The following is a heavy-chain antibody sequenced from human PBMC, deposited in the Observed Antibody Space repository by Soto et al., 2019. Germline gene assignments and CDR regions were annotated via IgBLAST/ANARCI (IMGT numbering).Heavy chain of an antibody. CDR2: ISAYNGNT. CDR1: GYTFTSYG. Sequence: ASVKVSCKASGYTFTSYGISWVRQAPGQGLEWMGWISAYNGNTNYAQKLQGRVTMTTDTSTSTAYMELRSLRSDDTAVYYCARGGFLEWLFYQINYYGMDVWGQGTTATVSS. CDR3: ARGGFLEWLFYQINYYGMDV. J-gene: IGHJ6*02. D-gene: IGHD3-3*01. V-gene: IGHV1-18*04.